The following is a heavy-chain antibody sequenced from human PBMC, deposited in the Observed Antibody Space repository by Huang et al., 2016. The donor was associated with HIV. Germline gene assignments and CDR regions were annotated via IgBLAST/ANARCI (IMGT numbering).Heavy chain of an antibody. D-gene: IGHD6-19*01. Sequence: QLQLQESGSRLVRPSETLSLTCAVSGGSIISSGYSWSWIRQPPGKGLEWIGYIDHSGTASYNPARKSRVTMSVDTSKDRFSLKLTSVTAADTAVYYWARDLYSSGWHAFDTWGQGTMVTVSS. J-gene: IGHJ3*02. CDR2: IDHSGTA. CDR1: GGSIISSGYS. V-gene: IGHV4-30-2*01. CDR3: ARDLYSSGWHAFDT.